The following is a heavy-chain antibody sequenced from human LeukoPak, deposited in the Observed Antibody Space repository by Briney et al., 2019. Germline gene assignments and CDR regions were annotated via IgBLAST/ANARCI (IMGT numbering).Heavy chain of an antibody. Sequence: SETLSLTCTVSGGSISSYYWSWIRQPPGKGLEWIGYIYYSGSTNYNPSLKSRVTMSVDTSKNQFSLNLSSPTAADTAVYFCARDRQHRDGFDVWGQGTMVTVSS. CDR1: GGSISSYY. J-gene: IGHJ3*01. V-gene: IGHV4-59*01. CDR2: IYYSGST. CDR3: ARDRQHRDGFDV.